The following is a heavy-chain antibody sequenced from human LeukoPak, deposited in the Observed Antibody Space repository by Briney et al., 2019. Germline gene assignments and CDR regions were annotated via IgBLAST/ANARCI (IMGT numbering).Heavy chain of an antibody. D-gene: IGHD3-10*01. CDR3: ARDLGDGAITGAFDI. Sequence: SETLSLTCTVSGGSVSSYYWSWIRQPPGKGLEWIGYIYYSGSTNYNPSLKSRVTISVDTSKNQFSLKLSSVTAADTAVYYCARDLGDGAITGAFDIWGQGTMVTVSS. CDR1: GGSVSSYY. V-gene: IGHV4-59*02. J-gene: IGHJ3*02. CDR2: IYYSGST.